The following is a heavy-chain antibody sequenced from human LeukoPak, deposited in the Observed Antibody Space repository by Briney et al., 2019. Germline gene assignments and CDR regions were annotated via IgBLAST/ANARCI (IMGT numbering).Heavy chain of an antibody. D-gene: IGHD5-24*01. CDR1: GFTFSSYW. Sequence: GGSLRLSCAASGFTFSSYWMSWVRQAPGKGLEWVAVISYDGSNKYYADSVKGRFTISRDNSKNTLYLQMNSLRAEDTAVYYCAEGLRWLQLRCWGQGTLVTVSS. CDR3: AEGLRWLQLRC. CDR2: ISYDGSNK. V-gene: IGHV3-30-3*01. J-gene: IGHJ4*02.